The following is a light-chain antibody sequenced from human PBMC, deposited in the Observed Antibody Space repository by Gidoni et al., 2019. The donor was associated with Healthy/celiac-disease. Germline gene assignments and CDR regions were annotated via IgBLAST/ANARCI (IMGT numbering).Light chain of an antibody. CDR2: LGS. CDR1: QSLLQKDGYNY. V-gene: IGKV2-28*01. Sequence: VMMTQSPLSLPVTPGEQASISFSPSQSLLQKDGYNYLDWYLQKPGQSPQLLLYLGSNRASGVPGRFSGSGSGTDFTLKISRVEAEDVGVYYCMQALQTPWTFGQGTKVEIK. J-gene: IGKJ1*01. CDR3: MQALQTPWT.